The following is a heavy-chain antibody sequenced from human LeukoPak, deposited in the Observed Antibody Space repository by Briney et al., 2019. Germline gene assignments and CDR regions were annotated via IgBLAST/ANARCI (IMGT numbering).Heavy chain of an antibody. V-gene: IGHV3-30*04. CDR1: GFTFSSHA. D-gene: IGHD3-10*02. Sequence: QPGRSLRLSCAASGFTFSSHAMHWVRQAPGKVLEWVAVISYDGGNKYYADSVKGRFTISRDNSKNTLYLQMNSLRAEDTAVYYCARVVLGSGATYYYYGMDVWGKGTTVTVSS. J-gene: IGHJ6*04. CDR2: ISYDGGNK. CDR3: ARVVLGSGATYYYYGMDV.